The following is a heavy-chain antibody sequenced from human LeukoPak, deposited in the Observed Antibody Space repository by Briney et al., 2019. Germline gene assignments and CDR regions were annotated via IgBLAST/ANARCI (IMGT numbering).Heavy chain of an antibody. Sequence: PGGSLRLSCAASRFTVSSNYMSWVRQAPGKGLEWVSVVYSGGSTYYADSVKGRFTISRDNSKNTLYLQMNSLRAEDTAVYYCARARGQQLAFDYWGQGTLVTVSS. J-gene: IGHJ4*02. CDR3: ARARGQQLAFDY. CDR1: RFTVSSNY. V-gene: IGHV3-66*02. CDR2: VYSGGST. D-gene: IGHD6-13*01.